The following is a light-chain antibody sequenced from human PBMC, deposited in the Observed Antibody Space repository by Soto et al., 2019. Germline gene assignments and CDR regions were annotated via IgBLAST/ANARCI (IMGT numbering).Light chain of an antibody. J-gene: IGKJ2*01. CDR3: QQSYSTPYT. V-gene: IGKV1-39*01. CDR1: QSISSY. Sequence: DIQMTESPSSLSASVGDRITITCRASQSISSYLNWYQQKPGKAPKLLIYGASSLQSGVPSRFSGSGSGTDFTLTIRSLQPEDFATYSCQQSYSTPYTFGQGTKLDIK. CDR2: GAS.